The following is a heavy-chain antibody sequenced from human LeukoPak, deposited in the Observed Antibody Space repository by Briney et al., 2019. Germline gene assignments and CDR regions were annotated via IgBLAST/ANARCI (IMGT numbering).Heavy chain of an antibody. CDR1: GFTFSSYA. CDR3: AKDYSSSWYGFDY. V-gene: IGHV3-30*02. D-gene: IGHD6-13*01. Sequence: GGSLRLSCAASGFTFSSYAMHWVRQAPGKGLEWGAFIRYDGSNEYYADSVKGRFTISRDNSKNTLYLQMNSLKAEDTAVYYCAKDYSSSWYGFDYWGQGTLVTVSS. J-gene: IGHJ4*02. CDR2: IRYDGSNE.